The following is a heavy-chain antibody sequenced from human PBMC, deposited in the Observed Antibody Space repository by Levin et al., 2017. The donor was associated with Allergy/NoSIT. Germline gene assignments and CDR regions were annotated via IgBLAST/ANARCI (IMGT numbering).Heavy chain of an antibody. V-gene: IGHV4-34*01. CDR3: ARGRGQLYYYYDYYMDV. CDR2: INHSGST. CDR1: GGSFSGYY. D-gene: IGHD6-6*01. Sequence: PSETLSLTCAVYGGSFSGYYWSWIRQPPGKGLEWIGEINHSGSTNYNPSLKSRVTISVDTSKNQFSLKLSSVTAADTAVYYCARGRGQLYYYYDYYMDVWGKGTTVTVSS. J-gene: IGHJ6*03.